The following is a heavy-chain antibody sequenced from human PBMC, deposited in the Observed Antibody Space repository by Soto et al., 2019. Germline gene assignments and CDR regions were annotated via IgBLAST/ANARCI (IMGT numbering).Heavy chain of an antibody. CDR3: AREGSLTYYYESSGPDY. Sequence: ASVKVSCKASGYIFTNYAIHWVRQAPGQRLEWMGWISGADGNTRYAPKFQGRLTISTDTSASTAYMELRSLRSDDTAVYYCAREGSLTYYYESSGPDYWAQGTLVTVSS. CDR2: ISGADGNT. J-gene: IGHJ4*02. V-gene: IGHV1-3*01. D-gene: IGHD3-22*01. CDR1: GYIFTNYA.